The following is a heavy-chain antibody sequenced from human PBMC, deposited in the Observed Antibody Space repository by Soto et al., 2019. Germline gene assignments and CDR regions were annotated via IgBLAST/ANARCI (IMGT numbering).Heavy chain of an antibody. CDR2: ISAYNGNT. D-gene: IGHD6-13*01. V-gene: IGHV1-18*01. Sequence: QVQLVQSGAEVKKPGASVKVSCKASGYTFTSYGISWVRQAPGQGLEWMGWISAYNGNTNYAQKLAGGVTRTTDKPTSTAYRELSGLRPDDSAVDYWASMDGQHRVPSAWDYCGQGTLVTVSA. CDR1: GYTFTSYG. J-gene: IGHJ4*02. CDR3: ASMDGQHRVPSAWDY.